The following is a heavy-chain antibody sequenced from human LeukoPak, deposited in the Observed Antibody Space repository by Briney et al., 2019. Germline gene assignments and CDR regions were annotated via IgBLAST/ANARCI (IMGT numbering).Heavy chain of an antibody. V-gene: IGHV3-23*01. CDR1: GITLSNYG. J-gene: IGHJ4*02. D-gene: IGHD3-16*01. Sequence: GGSLRLSCAVSGITLSNYGMSWVRQAPGKGLEWVAGISGSGGGTTYADSVKGRFTISRDNPKNTLYLQMNSLRAEDTAVYYCAKGYFRGVMLYWGQGTLVTVSS. CDR2: ISGSGGGT. CDR3: AKGYFRGVMLY.